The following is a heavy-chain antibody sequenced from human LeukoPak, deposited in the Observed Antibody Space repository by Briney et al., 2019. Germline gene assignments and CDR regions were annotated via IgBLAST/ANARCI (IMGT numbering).Heavy chain of an antibody. J-gene: IGHJ6*03. V-gene: IGHV3-30*04. CDR1: GFTFSSYA. Sequence: GGSLRLSCAASGFTFSSYAMHWVRQAPAKGLEWVAVISYDGGNKYYADSVKGRFTISRDNSKNTLYLQLNSLRAEDTAVYYCAREPGWSSTSYYYYMDVWGKGTTVTVSS. CDR3: AREPGWSSTSYYYYMDV. D-gene: IGHD6-6*01. CDR2: ISYDGGNK.